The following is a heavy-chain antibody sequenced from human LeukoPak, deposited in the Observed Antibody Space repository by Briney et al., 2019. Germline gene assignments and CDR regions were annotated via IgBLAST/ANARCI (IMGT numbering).Heavy chain of an antibody. V-gene: IGHV3-30*03. J-gene: IGHJ6*03. CDR1: GFTFSNYV. CDR3: VRSPTYYNMDV. CDR2: ISYDGTNK. Sequence: GESLRLSCAASGFTFSNYVIHWVRQAPGKGLEWLAVISYDGTNKYYADTVKGRFTISRDHSQSTVDLQMSTLRGADTAVYYCVRSPTYYNMDVWGKGTTVTVSS.